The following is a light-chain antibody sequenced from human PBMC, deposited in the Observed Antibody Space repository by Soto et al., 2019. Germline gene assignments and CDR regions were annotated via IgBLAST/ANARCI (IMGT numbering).Light chain of an antibody. J-gene: IGKJ5*01. V-gene: IGKV2-28*01. CDR2: LGS. CDR1: RSLLHTNGENY. Sequence: DIVMTQSPLSLPVTPGEPASISCTSSRSLLHTNGENYLDWYLQKTGQSTQLLIYLGSNRASGGPDRFSGSGSGTDFTLKISRVEAEDVGLYYCMQALQTRVTFGQGTRLEIK. CDR3: MQALQTRVT.